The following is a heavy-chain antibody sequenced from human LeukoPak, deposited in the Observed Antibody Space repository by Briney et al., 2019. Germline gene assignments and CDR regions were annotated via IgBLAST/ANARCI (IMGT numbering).Heavy chain of an antibody. CDR1: GGSFSGYY. D-gene: IGHD3-9*01. CDR2: INHSGST. CDR3: AGENYDILTGYSYFDY. V-gene: IGHV4-34*01. Sequence: PSETLSLTCAVYGGSFSGYYWSWIRQPPGKGLEWIGEINHSGSTNYNPSLKSRVTISVDTSKNQFSLKLSSVTAADTAVYYCAGENYDILTGYSYFDYWGQGTLVTVSS. J-gene: IGHJ4*02.